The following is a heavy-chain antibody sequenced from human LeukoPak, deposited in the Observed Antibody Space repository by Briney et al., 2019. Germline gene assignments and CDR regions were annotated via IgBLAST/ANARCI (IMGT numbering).Heavy chain of an antibody. V-gene: IGHV3-23*01. J-gene: IGHJ4*02. Sequence: GGSLRLSCAASGFTFSDHYIDWVRQAPGRGLEWVSRISGSGGSTYYADSVKGRFTISRDNSENTLYLQMNSLRAEDTAVYYCAKDPDYYDSSGHFDYWGQGTLVTVSS. CDR2: ISGSGGST. CDR3: AKDPDYYDSSGHFDY. CDR1: GFTFSDHY. D-gene: IGHD3-22*01.